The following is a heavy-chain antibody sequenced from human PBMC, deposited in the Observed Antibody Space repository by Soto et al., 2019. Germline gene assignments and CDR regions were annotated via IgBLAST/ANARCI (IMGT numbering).Heavy chain of an antibody. V-gene: IGHV4-4*02. J-gene: IGHJ3*02. CDR1: GGSISSSNW. Sequence: SETLSLTCAVSGGSISSSNWWSWVRQPPGKGLEWIGEIYHSGSTNYNPSLKSRVTISVDTSKNQFSLKLSSVTAADTAVYYCARLLYYYDSSGYGAFDIWGQGTMVTVSS. CDR3: ARLLYYYDSSGYGAFDI. CDR2: IYHSGST. D-gene: IGHD3-22*01.